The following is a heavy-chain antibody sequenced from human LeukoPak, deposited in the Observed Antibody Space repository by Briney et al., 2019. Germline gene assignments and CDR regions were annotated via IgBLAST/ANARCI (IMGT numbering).Heavy chain of an antibody. V-gene: IGHV2-5*01. D-gene: IGHD6-13*01. J-gene: IGHJ5*02. CDR2: IYWNDYK. CDR1: GFSLSTSGGG. CDR3: AHTRGDSGDWYGANCFDP. Sequence: SGPTLVNPTQTLTLTCTFSGFSLSTSGGGVGWIRQPPGKALERLSLIYWNDYKRLSQSMKSRLTINKDTPKTQVVLTMTNMDPVDTATYYCAHTRGDSGDWYGANCFDPWGQGTLVTVSS.